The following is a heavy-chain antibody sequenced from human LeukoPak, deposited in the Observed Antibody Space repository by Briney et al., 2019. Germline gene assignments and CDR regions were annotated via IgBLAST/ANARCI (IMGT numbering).Heavy chain of an antibody. Sequence: GGSLRLSCAASGFIVTSNYMSWVRQAPGKGLEWVSAISGSGGSTYYADSVKGRFTISRDNSKNTLYLQMNSLRAEDTAVYYCAKYPLYYGDYEADYYYMDVWGKGTTVTVSS. J-gene: IGHJ6*03. D-gene: IGHD4-17*01. CDR2: ISGSGGST. V-gene: IGHV3-23*01. CDR1: GFIVTSNY. CDR3: AKYPLYYGDYEADYYYMDV.